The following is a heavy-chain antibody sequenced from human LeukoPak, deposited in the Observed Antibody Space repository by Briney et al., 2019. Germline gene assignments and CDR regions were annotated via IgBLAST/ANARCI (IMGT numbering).Heavy chain of an antibody. J-gene: IGHJ4*02. Sequence: GGSLRLSRAASGLTFSSYPMTWVRQAPGKGLEWVSAISGGGGSTHYADSVKGRFTISRDNSKNTLYLQMNSLRAEDTAVYFCAKGAYFSGSYGFAFDYWGQGTLVTVSS. D-gene: IGHD3-10*01. CDR1: GLTFSSYP. CDR2: ISGGGGST. V-gene: IGHV3-23*01. CDR3: AKGAYFSGSYGFAFDY.